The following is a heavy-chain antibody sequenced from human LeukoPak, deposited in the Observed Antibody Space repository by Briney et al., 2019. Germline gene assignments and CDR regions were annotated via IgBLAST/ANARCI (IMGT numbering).Heavy chain of an antibody. Sequence: GGSLRLSCAASGFXFSDHYIDWVRQAPGKGLEWVGRSRNKANSYNTEYAASVKGRFTISRDDPKNSVYLQMNSLKTEDTAVYYCARVSGGSTDWGQGTLVTVSS. CDR1: GFXFSDHY. CDR2: SRNKANSYNT. J-gene: IGHJ4*02. D-gene: IGHD4-11*01. CDR3: ARVSGGSTD. V-gene: IGHV3-72*01.